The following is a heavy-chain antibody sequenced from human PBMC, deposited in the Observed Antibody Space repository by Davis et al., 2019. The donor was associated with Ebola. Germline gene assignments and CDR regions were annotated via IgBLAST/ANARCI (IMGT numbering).Heavy chain of an antibody. J-gene: IGHJ6*02. V-gene: IGHV3-74*01. CDR3: ARDRPRDIVVPKKNYGMDV. D-gene: IGHD2-2*01. Sequence: HTGGSLRLSCAASGFAFSGYWMHWVRHSPGKGLVWVSRISNDGRSTYYADSVKGRFTISRDNAKNSLYLQMNSLRAEDTAVYYCARDRPRDIVVPKKNYGMDVWGQGTTVTVSS. CDR1: GFAFSGYW. CDR2: ISNDGRST.